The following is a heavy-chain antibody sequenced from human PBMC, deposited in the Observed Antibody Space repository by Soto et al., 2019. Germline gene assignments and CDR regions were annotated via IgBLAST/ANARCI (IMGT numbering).Heavy chain of an antibody. CDR3: AKELRPDGRYDLDY. CDR1: GFTFRTYA. V-gene: IGHV3-23*03. Sequence: SGGSLRLSCAAYGFTFRTYAMNWVRQAPGKGLEWVAVIVGDASSIDYADSVKGRFTISRDNSKNIMYLQMTSLKVEDTATYFCAKELRPDGRYDLDYWRQGTGVTLSS. CDR2: IVGDASSI. J-gene: IGHJ4*02. D-gene: IGHD6-19*01.